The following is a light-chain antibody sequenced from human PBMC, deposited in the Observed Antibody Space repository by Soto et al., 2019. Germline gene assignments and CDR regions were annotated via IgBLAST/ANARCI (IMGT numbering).Light chain of an antibody. J-gene: IGKJ3*01. CDR2: GAS. CDR3: QHYNTWPFT. Sequence: EIVMTQSPATLSVSPGERATLSCRASQSVSSNLAWYQQKPGQAPRLLIYGASTRATGIPARFSGRGSRTEFTLTLSTLHSEDFAVSHCQHYNTWPFTFGPGTNVDI. V-gene: IGKV3-15*01. CDR1: QSVSSN.